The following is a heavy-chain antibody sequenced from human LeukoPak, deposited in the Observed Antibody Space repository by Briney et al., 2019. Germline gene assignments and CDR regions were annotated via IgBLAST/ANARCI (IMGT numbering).Heavy chain of an antibody. Sequence: PSETLSLTCSVSGGSFSNYYWSWIRQPARKGLEWIGRIYTSGSTNYNPSLKSRVTMSVDTSQKEVSLTLTSMTAADTAVYFCARGSGSYRPLYFFDYWGQGTLVTVSS. CDR2: IYTSGST. V-gene: IGHV4-4*07. CDR1: GGSFSNYY. D-gene: IGHD1-26*01. J-gene: IGHJ4*02. CDR3: ARGSGSYRPLYFFDY.